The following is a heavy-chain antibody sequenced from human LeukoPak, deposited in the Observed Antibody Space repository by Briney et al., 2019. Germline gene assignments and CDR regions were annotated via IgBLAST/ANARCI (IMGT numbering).Heavy chain of an antibody. V-gene: IGHV3-15*01. CDR1: GFTFSNAW. CDR2: LKSKTDGGTT. CDR3: TTGGLVGATLDDAFDI. J-gene: IGHJ3*02. D-gene: IGHD1-26*01. Sequence: PGGSLRLSCAASGFTFSNAWMSWVRRAPGKGLEWVGRLKSKTDGGTTDYAAPVKGRFTISRDDSKNTLYLQMNSLKTEDTAVYYCTTGGLVGATLDDAFDIWGQGTMVTVSS.